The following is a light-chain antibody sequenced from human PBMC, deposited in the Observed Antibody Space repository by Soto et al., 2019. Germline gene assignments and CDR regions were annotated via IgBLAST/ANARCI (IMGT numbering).Light chain of an antibody. J-gene: IGLJ2*01. Sequence: SYELTQPLSVSVAPGQTAKINCGGNDIGSKNVHWYRQRPGQAPVLVIYRDSNRPSEIPERFSGSNSGNTATLTISRAHAGDEADYYCQVWDSSTVVFGGGTKVTVL. V-gene: IGLV3-9*01. CDR2: RDS. CDR1: DIGSKN. CDR3: QVWDSSTVV.